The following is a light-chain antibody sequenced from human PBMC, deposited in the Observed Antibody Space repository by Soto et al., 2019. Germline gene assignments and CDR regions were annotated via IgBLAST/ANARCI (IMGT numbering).Light chain of an antibody. J-gene: IGKJ1*01. CDR2: DAS. V-gene: IGKV1-5*01. Sequence: DIQLTQSPSTLSASVGDTVTISCRANESLIGWLAWYQQRPGSAPKLLIYDASSLEGGVPSRFTGDGSGTEFSLTIASLQPDDFGTYYCQQYKSYPWTFGQGTKVDLK. CDR3: QQYKSYPWT. CDR1: ESLIGW.